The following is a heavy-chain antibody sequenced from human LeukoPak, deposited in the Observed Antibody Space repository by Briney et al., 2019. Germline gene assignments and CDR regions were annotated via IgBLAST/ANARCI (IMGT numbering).Heavy chain of an antibody. CDR2: IKQDGSEK. Sequence: GGSLRLSCAASGFTFSGYWMSWVRQAPGKGLEWVANIKQDGSEKYYVDSVKGRFTISRDNAKNSLYLQMNSLRAEDTAVYCCARESHTAMGFDYWGQGTLVTVSS. J-gene: IGHJ4*02. D-gene: IGHD5-18*01. V-gene: IGHV3-7*01. CDR3: ARESHTAMGFDY. CDR1: GFTFSGYW.